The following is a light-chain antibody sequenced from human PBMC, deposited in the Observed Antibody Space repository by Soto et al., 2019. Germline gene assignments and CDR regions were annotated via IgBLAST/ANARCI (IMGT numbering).Light chain of an antibody. V-gene: IGKV1-5*01. J-gene: IGKJ1*01. CDR1: QSISSW. Sequence: DIQMTQSPSTLSASVGDRVTITCRASQSISSWLAWYQQKPGKAPKLLIYDASSLESGVSSRFSGSGFGTEFTLTISSLQPDDFATYYCQQYNSYWTFGQGTKVDI. CDR2: DAS. CDR3: QQYNSYWT.